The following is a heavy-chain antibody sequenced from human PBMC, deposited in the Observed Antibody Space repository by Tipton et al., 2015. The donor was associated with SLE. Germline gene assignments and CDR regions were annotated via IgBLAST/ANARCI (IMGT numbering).Heavy chain of an antibody. CDR2: VNYNGNT. J-gene: IGHJ4*02. Sequence: LRLSCTVSGFSISNGYYWGWIRQPPGKGLEWIASVNYNGNTYYNPSLKSRVTISLDTSKNQFSLKLSSVTAAETAVYFCARQDLGRAATLTFDIWGLGTLVTVSS. CDR1: GFSISNGYY. V-gene: IGHV4-38-2*02. D-gene: IGHD6-25*01. CDR3: ARQDLGRAATLTFDI.